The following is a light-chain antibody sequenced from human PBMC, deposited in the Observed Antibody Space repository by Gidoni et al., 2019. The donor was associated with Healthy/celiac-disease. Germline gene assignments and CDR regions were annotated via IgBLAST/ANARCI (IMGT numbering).Light chain of an antibody. V-gene: IGKV3-11*01. CDR2: DAS. J-gene: IGKJ1*01. Sequence: IVLTQSPATLSFSPGERATLFCRASQSVSSYLAWYQQKPGQAPRLLIYDASNRATGIPARFSGSGSGTDFTLTISSLEPEDFAVYYCQQRSNWPRTFGQGTKVEIK. CDR3: QQRSNWPRT. CDR1: QSVSSY.